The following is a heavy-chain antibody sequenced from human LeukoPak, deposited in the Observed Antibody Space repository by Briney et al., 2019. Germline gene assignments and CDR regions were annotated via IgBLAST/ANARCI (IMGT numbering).Heavy chain of an antibody. J-gene: IGHJ2*01. CDR1: RGSINNYY. V-gene: IGHV4-4*07. CDR2: IYSSGST. D-gene: IGHD2-21*02. CDR3: ARDKEYCGGDCSYWYFDL. Sequence: SETLSLTCTVSRGSINNYYWSWIRQPAGKGLEWIGRIYSSGSTNYNPSPKSRVTMSVDTSMNQFSLKLSSVTAADTAVYYCARDKEYCGGDCSYWYFDLWGRGTAVTVSS.